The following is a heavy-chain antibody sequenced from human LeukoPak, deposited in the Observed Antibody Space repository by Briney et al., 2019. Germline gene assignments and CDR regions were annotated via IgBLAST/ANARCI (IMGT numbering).Heavy chain of an antibody. V-gene: IGHV3-23*01. J-gene: IGHJ4*02. Sequence: GGSLRLSCVGSGFTFSNNPLSWVRQAPGKGLEWVSAISGSGGNTYYADSVRGRFTISRDNSKNTLFLQMNTLRADDTAVYYCATTKQARRYFDYWGRGTLVTVSS. D-gene: IGHD1-1*01. CDR2: ISGSGGNT. CDR3: ATTKQARRYFDY. CDR1: GFTFSNNP.